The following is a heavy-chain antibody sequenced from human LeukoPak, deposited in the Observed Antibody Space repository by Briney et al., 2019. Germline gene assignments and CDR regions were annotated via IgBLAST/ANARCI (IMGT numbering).Heavy chain of an antibody. V-gene: IGHV4-34*01. CDR3: ARRLFEVDSSGYYYSGMDV. J-gene: IGHJ6*02. CDR1: GGSFSGYY. D-gene: IGHD3-22*01. CDR2: INHSGST. Sequence: PSETLSLTCAVYGGSFSGYYWSWIRQPPGKGLEWIGEINHSGSTNYNPSLKSRVTISVDTSKNQFSLKLSSVTAADTAAYYCARRLFEVDSSGYYYSGMDVWGQRTTVTVSS.